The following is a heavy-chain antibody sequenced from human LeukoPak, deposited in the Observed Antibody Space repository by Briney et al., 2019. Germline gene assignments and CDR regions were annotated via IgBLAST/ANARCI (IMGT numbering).Heavy chain of an antibody. CDR2: IKSKSDGEAT. CDR1: GFTFSNTW. J-gene: IGHJ4*02. Sequence: PGRSLRLSCAASGFTFSNTWMSWVRQAPGEGLEWVGRIKSKSDGEATDYGAAVKGRFTMSRDDSKNMLYLQMNSLKTEDTAVYYCTKAAAGPHYFDYWGQGTLVTVSS. CDR3: TKAAAGPHYFDY. V-gene: IGHV3-15*01. D-gene: IGHD6-13*01.